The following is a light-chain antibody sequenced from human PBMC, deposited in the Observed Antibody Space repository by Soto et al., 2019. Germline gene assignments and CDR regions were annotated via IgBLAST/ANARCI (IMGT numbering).Light chain of an antibody. Sequence: IVLTQSPGTLSLSPGERATLSCRASQSVRSTYVAWYQQKPGQAPRLLIFDASSRATGIPDRFSGSGSGTDFTLTISRLEPVDFAVYYCHQYVTSPATFGQGTKVEIK. J-gene: IGKJ1*01. CDR3: HQYVTSPAT. CDR2: DAS. V-gene: IGKV3-20*01. CDR1: QSVRSTY.